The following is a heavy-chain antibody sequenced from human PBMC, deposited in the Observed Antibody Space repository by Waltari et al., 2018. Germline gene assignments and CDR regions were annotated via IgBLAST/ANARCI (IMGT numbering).Heavy chain of an antibody. V-gene: IGHV4-34*01. J-gene: IGHJ5*02. CDR2: IDHSGSA. CDR1: GGSFSGYS. CDR3: ARVPLRSWFDP. Sequence: QVQLQQWGTGLLKPSETLSLTCAVYGGSFSGYSWNWIRQPPGKGLEWIGAIDHSGSANYNTSLKSRVTMSIGTTKNHFSLKPSSVTAADTGVYYCARVPLRSWFDPSGQGTLVTVAP.